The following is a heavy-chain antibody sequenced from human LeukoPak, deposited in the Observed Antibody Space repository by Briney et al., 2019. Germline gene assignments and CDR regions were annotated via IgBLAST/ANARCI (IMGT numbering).Heavy chain of an antibody. CDR1: GGTFSSYA. D-gene: IGHD3-22*01. Sequence: SAKVSXKASGGTFSSYAISWVRQAPGQGLEWMGRIIPIFGTANYAQKFQGRVTITTDESTSTAYMELSSLRSEDTAVYYCARALYYYDSSGYYIDAFDIWGQGTMVTVSS. J-gene: IGHJ3*02. V-gene: IGHV1-69*05. CDR3: ARALYYYDSSGYYIDAFDI. CDR2: IIPIFGTA.